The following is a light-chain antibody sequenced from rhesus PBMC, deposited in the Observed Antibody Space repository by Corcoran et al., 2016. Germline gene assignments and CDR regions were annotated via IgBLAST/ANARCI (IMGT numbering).Light chain of an antibody. V-gene: IGKV1-32*02. CDR2: YAN. J-gene: IGKJ4*01. CDR1: QGISSY. CDR3: QQGNSNPFT. Sequence: DIKMSQSPSSLSASVGDRVTITCRASQGISSYLNWYQQKPGKAPKRLIYYANSLASGGPSRFSGSGSGTDFTPTISSLQPEDFATYYCQQGNSNPFTFGGGTKVELK.